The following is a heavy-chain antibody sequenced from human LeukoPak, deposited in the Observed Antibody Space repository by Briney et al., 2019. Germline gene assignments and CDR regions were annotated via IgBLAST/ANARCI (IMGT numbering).Heavy chain of an antibody. J-gene: IGHJ4*02. CDR1: GGSISSSSYY. CDR2: IYYSGST. Sequence: SETLSLTCTVSGGSISSSSYYWGWIRQPPGKGLEWIGSIYYSGSTYYNPSLKSRVTISVDTSKNQFPLKLSSVTAADTAVYYCARHRAPSFGYDFWSGYYTRLGQYYFDYWGQGTLVTVSS. CDR3: ARHRAPSFGYDFWSGYYTRLGQYYFDY. D-gene: IGHD3-3*01. V-gene: IGHV4-39*01.